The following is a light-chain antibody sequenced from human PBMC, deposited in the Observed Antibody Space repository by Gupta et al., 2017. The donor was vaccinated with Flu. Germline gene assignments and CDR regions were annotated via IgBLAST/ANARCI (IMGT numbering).Light chain of an antibody. V-gene: IGKV3-11*01. CDR1: QSVKNY. CDR3: QQRDSWPIT. CDR2: DVS. J-gene: IGKJ4*01. Sequence: PATLSLSPGERVTLSCRASQSVKNYLAWYQQKPGQAPRLLMYDVSSRATGIPARFSGSGSGTDFTLIISSLEPEDFAVYYCQQRDSWPITFGGGTKVEIK.